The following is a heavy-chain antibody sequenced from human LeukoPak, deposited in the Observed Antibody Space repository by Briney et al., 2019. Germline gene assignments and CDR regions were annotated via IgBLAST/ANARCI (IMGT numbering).Heavy chain of an antibody. CDR3: ARGPFQDDILTGYPLTAVAFDY. CDR2: INHTGNT. D-gene: IGHD3-9*01. CDR1: GGSFSGYY. V-gene: IGHV4-34*01. J-gene: IGHJ4*02. Sequence: PSETLSLTCAVYGGSFSGYYWSWIRQPPGKGLEWIGEINHTGNTNYNPSLRSRVNMSVDKPNNQFSLTLTSVTAADTAVYYCARGPFQDDILTGYPLTAVAFDYWGQGTLVTVSS.